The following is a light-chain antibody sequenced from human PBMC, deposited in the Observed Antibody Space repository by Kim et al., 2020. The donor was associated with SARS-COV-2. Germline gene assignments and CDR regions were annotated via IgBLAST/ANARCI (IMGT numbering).Light chain of an antibody. Sequence: VAISCSDSTSNIGLSDVFWYQQLPGAAPKLLIYNTNVRPSGVPDRFSGSKSGTSASLAISGLRSDDEADYYCATWDDNLSGALFGGGTQLTVL. CDR1: TSNIGLSD. V-gene: IGLV1-47*01. CDR3: ATWDDNLSGAL. J-gene: IGLJ3*02. CDR2: NTN.